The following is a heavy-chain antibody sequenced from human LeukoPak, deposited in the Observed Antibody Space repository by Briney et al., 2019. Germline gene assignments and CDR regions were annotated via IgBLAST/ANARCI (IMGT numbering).Heavy chain of an antibody. CDR3: ARDAPEAMVRGRGYYYYGMDV. Sequence: GASGYVSFKSAGYTFTIDGISLVRQAPGQGLELMGWISAYNGNTNFAQKLQGRVTMATDTSTSTAYMELRSLRSDDTAVYYCARDAPEAMVRGRGYYYYGMDVWGQETTVTVSS. V-gene: IGHV1-18*01. J-gene: IGHJ6*02. CDR2: ISAYNGNT. CDR1: GYTFTIDG. D-gene: IGHD3-10*01.